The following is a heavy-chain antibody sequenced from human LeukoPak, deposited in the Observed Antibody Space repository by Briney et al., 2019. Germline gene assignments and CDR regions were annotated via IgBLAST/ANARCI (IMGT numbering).Heavy chain of an antibody. J-gene: IGHJ4*02. CDR2: ISSSSCYT. D-gene: IGHD6-25*01. V-gene: IGHV3-11*03. CDR1: GIPFGDYY. CDR3: AAGSAAEY. Sequence: GGSLRLSCVVSGIPFGDYYMNWIRQAPGKGLEWISYISSSSCYTDYADSVKGRFTISRDNAKNSLYLQMDSLTVDDTAVYYCAAGSAAEYWGQGALVTVSS.